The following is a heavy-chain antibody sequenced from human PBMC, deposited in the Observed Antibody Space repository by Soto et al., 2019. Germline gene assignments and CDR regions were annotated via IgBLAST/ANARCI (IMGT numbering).Heavy chain of an antibody. V-gene: IGHV4-59*12. CDR1: GASITNYY. Sequence: ASETLSLTCTVSGASITNYYWSWIRQPPGKGLEWIAYIYYSGSTNYNPSLKSRVTISIDTSRTQFSLKLSSVTAADTAVYYCARGRNYYGSGSYFPFDYWGQGTLVTVSS. CDR3: ARGRNYYGSGSYFPFDY. CDR2: IYYSGST. J-gene: IGHJ4*02. D-gene: IGHD3-10*01.